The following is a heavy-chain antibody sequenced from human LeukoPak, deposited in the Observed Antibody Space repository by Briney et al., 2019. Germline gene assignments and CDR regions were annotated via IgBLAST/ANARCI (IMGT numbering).Heavy chain of an antibody. Sequence: PGGSLRLSCVASGFTFSNYAMHWVRQAPGKGLEWVAFISYNGREKFHADSVKGRFTISRDNSKNTLYLQMNSLRLEDTVVYYCAPERGTAFDVWGQGTMATVSS. J-gene: IGHJ3*01. V-gene: IGHV3-30-3*01. CDR3: APERGTAFDV. D-gene: IGHD3-16*01. CDR1: GFTFSNYA. CDR2: ISYNGREK.